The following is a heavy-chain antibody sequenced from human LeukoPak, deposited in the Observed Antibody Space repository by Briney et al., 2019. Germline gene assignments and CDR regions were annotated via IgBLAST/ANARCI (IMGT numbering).Heavy chain of an antibody. Sequence: QSGGSLRLSCAASGFTFSSYAMSWVRQAPGKGLEWVSAISGSGGSTYYADSVKGRFTISRDNSKNTLYLQMNSLRAEDTAVYYCAKDQEDWGYSHGYFSQARYYFDYWGQGTLVTVSS. CDR2: ISGSGGST. V-gene: IGHV3-23*01. CDR1: GFTFSSYA. D-gene: IGHD5-18*01. CDR3: AKDQEDWGYSHGYFSQARYYFDY. J-gene: IGHJ4*02.